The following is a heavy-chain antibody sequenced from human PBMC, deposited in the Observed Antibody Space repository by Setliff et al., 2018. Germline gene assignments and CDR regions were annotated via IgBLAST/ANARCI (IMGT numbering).Heavy chain of an antibody. J-gene: IGHJ4*02. CDR3: ARKGLDYSLHFDY. CDR2: IFPSGGST. D-gene: IGHD5-18*01. CDR1: GYSFTTYN. Sequence: GASVKVSCKASGYSFTTYNIHWFRQAPGQGLEWVGIIFPSGGSTSYAQKFQGRVTITADESTSTAYMELSSLRSEDTAVYYCARKGLDYSLHFDYWGQGTLVTVSS. V-gene: IGHV1-46*01.